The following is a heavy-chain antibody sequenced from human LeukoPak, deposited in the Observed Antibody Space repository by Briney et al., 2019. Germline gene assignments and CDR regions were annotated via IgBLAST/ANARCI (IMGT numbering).Heavy chain of an antibody. CDR1: GGTFSSYA. Sequence: SVKVSCKASGGTFSSYAISWVRQAPGQGLEWMGGIIPIFGTANYAQKFQGSVTITTDESTSTAYMELSSLRSEDTAVYYCARGPRGRNYDILTGYLGFDYWGQGTLVTVSS. V-gene: IGHV1-69*05. CDR2: IIPIFGTA. D-gene: IGHD3-9*01. J-gene: IGHJ4*02. CDR3: ARGPRGRNYDILTGYLGFDY.